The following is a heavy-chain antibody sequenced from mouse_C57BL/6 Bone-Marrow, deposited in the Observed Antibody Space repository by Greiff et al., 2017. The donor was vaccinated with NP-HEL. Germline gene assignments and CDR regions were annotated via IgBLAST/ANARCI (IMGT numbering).Heavy chain of an antibody. D-gene: IGHD1-1*01. CDR2: IDPANGNT. V-gene: IGHV14-3*01. J-gene: IGHJ4*01. Sequence: VHVKQSVAELVRPGASVKLSCTASGFNIKNTYMHWVKQRPEQGLEWIGRIDPANGNTKYAPKFQGKATITADTSSNTAYLQLSSLTSEDTAIYYCATTPFYYYGSSYALRYWGQGTSVTVSS. CDR3: ATTPFYYYGSSYALRY. CDR1: GFNIKNTY.